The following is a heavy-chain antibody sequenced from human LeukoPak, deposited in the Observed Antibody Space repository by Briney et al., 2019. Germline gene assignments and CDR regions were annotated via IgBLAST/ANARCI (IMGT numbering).Heavy chain of an antibody. V-gene: IGHV4-59*08. CDR1: GGSISSYY. D-gene: IGHD1-1*01. Sequence: SSETLSLTCTVSGGSISSYYWSWIRQPPGKGLEWIGYIYYSGSTNYNPSLKSRVTISVDTSENQFSLKLSSVTAADTAVYYCARHENWKDPWFDPWGQGTLVTVSS. CDR3: ARHENWKDPWFDP. CDR2: IYYSGST. J-gene: IGHJ5*02.